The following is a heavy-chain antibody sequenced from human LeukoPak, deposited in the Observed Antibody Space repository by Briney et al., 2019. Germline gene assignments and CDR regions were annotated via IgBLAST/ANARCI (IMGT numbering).Heavy chain of an antibody. V-gene: IGHV3-74*01. CDR1: GFTFSSYW. Sequence: GGSLRLSCAATGFTFSSYWMHWVRQVPGKGLVWVSRINSDGSSISYADSVKGRFTISRDNAKNSLYLQMNSLRAEDTAVYYCARRGLRWYYYYYYMDVWGKGTTVTVSS. D-gene: IGHD4-23*01. CDR2: INSDGSSI. J-gene: IGHJ6*03. CDR3: ARRGLRWYYYYYYMDV.